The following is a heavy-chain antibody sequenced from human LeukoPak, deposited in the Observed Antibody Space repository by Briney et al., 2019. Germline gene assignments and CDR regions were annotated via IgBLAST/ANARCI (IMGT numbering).Heavy chain of an antibody. J-gene: IGHJ4*02. CDR3: ARDLFSGGQQLATAFGY. CDR2: INWNGGST. V-gene: IGHV3-20*01. CDR1: GFTFDDYG. D-gene: IGHD6-13*01. Sequence: GGSLRLSCAASGFTFDDYGMSWVRQAPGKGLEWVSGINWNGGSTAYADSVKGRFTISRDNAKNSLYLQMNSLRAEDTALYHCARDLFSGGQQLATAFGYWGQGTLVTVSS.